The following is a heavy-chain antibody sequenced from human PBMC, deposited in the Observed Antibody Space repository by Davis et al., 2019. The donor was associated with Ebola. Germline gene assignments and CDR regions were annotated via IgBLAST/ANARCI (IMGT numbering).Heavy chain of an antibody. J-gene: IGHJ5*02. D-gene: IGHD6-6*01. Sequence: PSETLSLTCTVSGGSISSYYWSWIRQPAGKGLEWIGHIYTSGSTNYNPSLKSRVTISVDTSKNQFSLKLSSVTAADTAVYYCARAKYSSSSHWFDPWGQGTLVTVSS. CDR3: ARAKYSSSSHWFDP. CDR2: IYTSGST. V-gene: IGHV4-4*07. CDR1: GGSISSYY.